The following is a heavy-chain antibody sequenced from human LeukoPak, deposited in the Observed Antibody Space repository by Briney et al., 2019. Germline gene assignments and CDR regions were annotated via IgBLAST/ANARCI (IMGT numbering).Heavy chain of an antibody. CDR3: ATGIHTGAFDI. V-gene: IGHV1-46*01. CDR1: GYTFTSFY. CDR2: FNPSGGRT. Sequence: ASVKVSCKASGYTFTSFYIHWVRQAPGQGLEWMGIFNPSGGRTSYAQKFQGRVTMTEDTSTDTAYMELSSLRSEDTAVYYCATGIHTGAFDIWGQGTMVTVSS. D-gene: IGHD3-10*01. J-gene: IGHJ3*02.